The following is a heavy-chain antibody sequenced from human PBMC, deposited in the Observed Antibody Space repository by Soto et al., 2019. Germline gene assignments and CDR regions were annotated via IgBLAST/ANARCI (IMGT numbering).Heavy chain of an antibody. Sequence: EVQLVESGGGLVKPGGSLRLSCAASGFTFSSYSMNWVRQAPGKGLEWVSSISSSSSYIYYADSLKGRFTISRDNAKDSLHLERNRRRAEDTAVYYCAGDTRLAVRGRWFDPWGQGPLVTVSS. J-gene: IGHJ5*02. D-gene: IGHD6-6*01. CDR3: AGDTRLAVRGRWFDP. V-gene: IGHV3-21*01. CDR1: GFTFSSYS. CDR2: ISSSSSYI.